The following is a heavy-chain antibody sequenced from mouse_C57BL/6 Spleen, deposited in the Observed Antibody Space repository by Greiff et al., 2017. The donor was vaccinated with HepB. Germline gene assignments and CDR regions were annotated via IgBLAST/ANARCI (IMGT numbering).Heavy chain of an antibody. V-gene: IGHV1-76*01. Sequence: AQLQQSGAELVRPGASVKLSCKASGYTFTDYYINWVKQRPGQGLEWIARIYPGSGNTYYNEKFKGKATLTAEKSSSTAYMQLSSLPSEDSAVYFCARGLRLPRDAMDYWGQGTSVTVSS. D-gene: IGHD3-2*02. CDR1: GYTFTDYY. J-gene: IGHJ4*01. CDR2: IYPGSGNT. CDR3: ARGLRLPRDAMDY.